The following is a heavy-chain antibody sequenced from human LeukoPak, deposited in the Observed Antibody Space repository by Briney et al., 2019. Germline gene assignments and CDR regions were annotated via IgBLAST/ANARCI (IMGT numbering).Heavy chain of an antibody. D-gene: IGHD3-10*01. CDR2: ISTGGSTI. Sequence: GGSLRLSCAVSGFTFSSYEMNWVRQAPGKGLEWVSYISTGGSTIYYADSVKGRFTISRDNAKKSLYLQMNSLRAEDTAVYYCASQDLVRAFDYWGQGTLVTVSS. CDR1: GFTFSSYE. V-gene: IGHV3-48*03. J-gene: IGHJ4*02. CDR3: ASQDLVRAFDY.